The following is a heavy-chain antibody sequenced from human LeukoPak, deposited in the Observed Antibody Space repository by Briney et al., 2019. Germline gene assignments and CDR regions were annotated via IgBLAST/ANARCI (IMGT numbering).Heavy chain of an antibody. CDR1: GYTFTGYY. CDR3: ASTQTSTTVTPPPHYYYYGMDV. J-gene: IGHJ6*02. V-gene: IGHV1-2*02. CDR2: INPNSGGT. Sequence: ASVKASCKASGYTFTGYYMHWVRQAPGQGLEWMGWINPNSGGTNYAQKFQGRVTMTRDTSISTAYMELSRLRSDDTAVYYCASTQTSTTVTPPPHYYYYGMDVWGQGTTVTVSS. D-gene: IGHD4-17*01.